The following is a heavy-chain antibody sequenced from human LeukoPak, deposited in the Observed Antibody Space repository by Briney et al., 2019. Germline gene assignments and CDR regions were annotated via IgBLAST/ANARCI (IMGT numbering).Heavy chain of an antibody. CDR1: GGSFSGYY. Sequence: SETLSLTCAVYGGSFSGYYWSWIRQPPGKGLEWIGEIKHSGSTNYNPSLKSRVTISVDTSKNQFSLKLSSVTAADTAVYYCARGQGATVTTSFDYWGQGTLVTVSS. CDR2: IKHSGST. V-gene: IGHV4-34*01. J-gene: IGHJ4*02. D-gene: IGHD4-17*01. CDR3: ARGQGATVTTSFDY.